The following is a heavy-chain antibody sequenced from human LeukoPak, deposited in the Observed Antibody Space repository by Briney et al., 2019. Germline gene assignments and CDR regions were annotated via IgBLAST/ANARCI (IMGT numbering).Heavy chain of an antibody. CDR1: GYTFTSYD. J-gene: IGHJ4*02. CDR2: ISAYNGNT. CDR3: ARVYDFWSGYYTSDY. Sequence: GASVKVSCKASGYTFTSYDISWVLQAPGQGLEWMGWISAYNGNTNYAQKLQGRVTMTTDTSTSTAYMELRSLRSDDTAVYYCARVYDFWSGYYTSDYWGQGTLVTVSS. V-gene: IGHV1-18*01. D-gene: IGHD3-3*01.